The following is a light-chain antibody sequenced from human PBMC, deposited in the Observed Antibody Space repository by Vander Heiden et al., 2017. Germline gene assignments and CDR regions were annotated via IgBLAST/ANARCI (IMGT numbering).Light chain of an antibody. CDR3: NSRDSSGNHVV. CDR1: SLRSYY. CDR2: GKN. V-gene: IGLV3-19*01. Sequence: SSELTQDPAVSVALGQTVRITCQGDSLRSYYASWYQQKPGQDPVLVIYGKNNRPSGIPDRFSGSSSGNTDYLNITGAQAEDEADYYGNSRDSSGNHVVFGGGTKRTVL. J-gene: IGLJ2*01.